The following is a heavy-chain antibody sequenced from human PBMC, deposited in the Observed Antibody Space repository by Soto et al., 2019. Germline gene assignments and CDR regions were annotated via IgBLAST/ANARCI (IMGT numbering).Heavy chain of an antibody. J-gene: IGHJ4*02. V-gene: IGHV1-69*01. CDR2: IIPIFGTA. Sequence: QVQLVQSGAEVTKPGSSVKVSCKASGGTFSSYAISWVRQAPGQGLEWMGGIIPIFGTANYAQKFQGRVTFTADESKSTAYMELSSLRSEDTAVYYCARDIGADCSSTSCYTDPGDYWGQGTLVTVSS. CDR1: GGTFSSYA. D-gene: IGHD2-2*02. CDR3: ARDIGADCSSTSCYTDPGDY.